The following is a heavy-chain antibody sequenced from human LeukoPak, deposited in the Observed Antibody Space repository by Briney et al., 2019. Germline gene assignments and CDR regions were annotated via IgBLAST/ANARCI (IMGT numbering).Heavy chain of an antibody. J-gene: IGHJ4*02. CDR2: IYSGTRT. CDR3: AKEGFDS. CDR1: GFTVSSNY. Sequence: GGSLRLSCAASGFTVSSNYISWVRQAPGKGLEWVSVIYSGTRTYYTDSVKGRFTVSRGNSKNTVYLQMDSLRADDTAIYYCAKEGFDSWGQGTLVTVSS. V-gene: IGHV3-53*01.